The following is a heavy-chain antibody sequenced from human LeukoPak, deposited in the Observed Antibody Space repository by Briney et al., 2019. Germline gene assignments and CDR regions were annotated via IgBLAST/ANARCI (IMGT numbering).Heavy chain of an antibody. J-gene: IGHJ3*02. Sequence: SETLSLTCTVSGGSISSYYWSWIRQPPGKGLEWIGYIYYSGSTNYNPSLKSRVTISVDTSKNQFSLKLSSVTAADTAVYYCARGRDYGDAFDIWGQGTMVTVSS. CDR1: GGSISSYY. CDR2: IYYSGST. CDR3: ARGRDYGDAFDI. V-gene: IGHV4-59*12. D-gene: IGHD4-17*01.